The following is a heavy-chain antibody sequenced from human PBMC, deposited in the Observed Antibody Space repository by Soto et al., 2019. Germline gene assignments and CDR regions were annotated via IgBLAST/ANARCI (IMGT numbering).Heavy chain of an antibody. D-gene: IGHD3-10*01. J-gene: IGHJ4*02. CDR1: GGTFSSYA. Sequence: SVKVSCKASGGTFSSYAISWVRQAPGQGLEWMGGIIPIFGTANYAQKFQGRVTITADESTSTAYMELSSLRSEDTAVYYCASDGSGLQYFDYWGQGTLVTVSS. V-gene: IGHV1-69*13. CDR3: ASDGSGLQYFDY. CDR2: IIPIFGTA.